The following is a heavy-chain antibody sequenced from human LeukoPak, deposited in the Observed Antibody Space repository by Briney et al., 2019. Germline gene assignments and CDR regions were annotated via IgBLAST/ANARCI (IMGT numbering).Heavy chain of an antibody. V-gene: IGHV3-48*02. CDR3: ARGTVTAPDY. D-gene: IGHD4-17*01. Sequence: PGGSLRLSCVASGFTFSYYSMNWVREAPGKGLEWVSYINSISGEIWYADSVKGRFTISRDDAKNSLYLQMNSLRDEDTAVYYCARGTVTAPDYWGQGTLVTVSS. CDR2: INSISGEI. CDR1: GFTFSYYS. J-gene: IGHJ4*02.